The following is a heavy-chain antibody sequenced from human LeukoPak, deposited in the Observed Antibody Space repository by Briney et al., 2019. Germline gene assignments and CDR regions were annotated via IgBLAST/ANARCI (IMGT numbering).Heavy chain of an antibody. D-gene: IGHD3-10*01. V-gene: IGHV1-2*02. J-gene: IGHJ6*03. CDR1: GYTFTWYY. CDR2: INPNSGGT. CDR3: VRSRGLDYYGSGTDFDSYYYYMDV. Sequence: GASVEAFFKASGYTFTWYYMHRVRQAPGQGPEGMGWINPNSGGTNDAQKLQGTVTMTRDTSISTAYMELSRLRSADTAVYYCVRSRGLDYYGSGTDFDSYYYYMDVWGKGTTVTIPS.